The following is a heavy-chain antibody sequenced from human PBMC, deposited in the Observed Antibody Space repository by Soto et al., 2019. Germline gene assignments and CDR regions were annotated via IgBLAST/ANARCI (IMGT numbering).Heavy chain of an antibody. CDR1: GGSISSSSYY. J-gene: IGHJ6*02. V-gene: IGHV4-39*07. CDR2: IYYSGST. D-gene: IGHD4-17*01. CDR3: ARADGYGDPYYYYYYGMDV. Sequence: SETLSLTCTVSGGSISSSSYYWGWIRQPPGKGLEWIGYIYYSGSTYYKPSLKSRVTISVDTSKNQFSLKLSSVTAADTAVYYCARADGYGDPYYYYYYGMDVWGQGTTVTVSS.